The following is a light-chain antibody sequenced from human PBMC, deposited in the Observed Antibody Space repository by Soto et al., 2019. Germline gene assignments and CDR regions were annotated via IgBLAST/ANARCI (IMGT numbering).Light chain of an antibody. Sequence: PGERASLSCGARQSITSSFLAWYQQKPGQAPRLLIYGASSRATGIPDRFSGTGSETDFTLTINRLEPEDFAVYYCQQYENSPITFGQGTRLEIK. CDR1: QSITSSF. J-gene: IGKJ5*01. CDR3: QQYENSPIT. V-gene: IGKV3-20*01. CDR2: GAS.